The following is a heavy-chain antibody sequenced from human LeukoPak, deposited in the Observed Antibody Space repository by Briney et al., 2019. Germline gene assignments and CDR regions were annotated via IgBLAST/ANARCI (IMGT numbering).Heavy chain of an antibody. D-gene: IGHD3-16*02. CDR1: GGSISSYY. CDR3: ARVPYDYIWGSYRSFYFDY. Sequence: PSETLSLTCTVSGGSISSYYWSWIRQPPGKGLEWIGYISYSGSTNYNPSLKSRVTISVGTSKNQFSLKLTSVTAADTAVYYCARVPYDYIWGSYRSFYFDYWGQGTLVTVSS. V-gene: IGHV4-59*01. CDR2: ISYSGST. J-gene: IGHJ4*02.